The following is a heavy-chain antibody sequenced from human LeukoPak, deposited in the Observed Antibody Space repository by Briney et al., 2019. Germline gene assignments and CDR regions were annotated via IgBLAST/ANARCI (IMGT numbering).Heavy chain of an antibody. CDR1: GFTFSRYS. CDR3: ARDSSSWYFGAFDI. J-gene: IGHJ3*02. D-gene: IGHD6-13*01. Sequence: GGSLRLSCAASGFTFSRYSMNWVRQAPGKGLEWVANIKQDGSEKYYVDSVKGRFTISRDNAKNSLYLQMNSLRAEDTAVYYCARDSSSWYFGAFDIWGQGTMVTVSS. V-gene: IGHV3-7*01. CDR2: IKQDGSEK.